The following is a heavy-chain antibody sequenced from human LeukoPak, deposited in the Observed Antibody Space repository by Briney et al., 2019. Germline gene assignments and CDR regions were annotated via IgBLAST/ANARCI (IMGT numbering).Heavy chain of an antibody. CDR3: ARDHGGDSYGETYYFDY. Sequence: PGGSLRPSCAASGFTFSSYAMHWVRQAPGKGLEWVAVISYDGSNKYYADSVKGRFTISRDNSKNTLYLQMNSLRAEDTAVYYCARDHGGDSYGETYYFDYWGQGTLVTVSS. CDR1: GFTFSSYA. D-gene: IGHD5-18*01. V-gene: IGHV3-30-3*01. J-gene: IGHJ4*02. CDR2: ISYDGSNK.